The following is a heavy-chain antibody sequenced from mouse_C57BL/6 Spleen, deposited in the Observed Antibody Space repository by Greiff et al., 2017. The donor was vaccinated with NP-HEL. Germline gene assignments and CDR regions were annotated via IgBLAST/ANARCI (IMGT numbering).Heavy chain of an antibody. J-gene: IGHJ1*03. CDR1: GYSITSGYY. CDR2: ISYDGSN. CDR3: ARGDGSSRPWYFDV. Sequence: EVQVVESGPGLVKPSQSLSLTCSVTGYSITSGYYWNWIRQFPGNKLEWMGYISYDGSNNYNPSLKNRIPITRDTSKNQFFLKLNSVTTEDTATYYCARGDGSSRPWYFDVWGTGTTVTVSS. V-gene: IGHV3-6*01. D-gene: IGHD1-1*01.